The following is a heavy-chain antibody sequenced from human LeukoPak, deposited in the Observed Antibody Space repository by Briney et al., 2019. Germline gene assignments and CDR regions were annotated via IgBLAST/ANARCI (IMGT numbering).Heavy chain of an antibody. Sequence: GGSLRLSCAASGFTFSSYAMSWVRQAPGKGLEWDSTISGSGGTTYYADSIKGRFTVSSDTSKNTIYLQMNSLRAEDTAVYYCAKEGGITIFGVVTDAFDIWGQGTMVTVSS. CDR2: ISGSGGTT. CDR3: AKEGGITIFGVVTDAFDI. D-gene: IGHD3-3*01. V-gene: IGHV3-23*01. CDR1: GFTFSSYA. J-gene: IGHJ3*02.